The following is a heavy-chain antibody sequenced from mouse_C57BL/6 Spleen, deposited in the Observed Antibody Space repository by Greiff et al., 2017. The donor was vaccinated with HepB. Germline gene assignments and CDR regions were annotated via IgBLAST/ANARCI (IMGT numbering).Heavy chain of an antibody. CDR1: GYTFTSYW. CDR3: ARPYYYGSSEDYFDY. CDR2: IYPGSGST. Sequence: QVQLQQSGAELVKPGASVKMSCKASGYTFTSYWITWVKQRPGQGLEWIGDIYPGSGSTNYNEKFKSKATLTVDTSSSTAYMQLSSLTSEDSAVYYCARPYYYGSSEDYFDYWGQGTTLTVSS. D-gene: IGHD1-1*01. J-gene: IGHJ2*01. V-gene: IGHV1-55*01.